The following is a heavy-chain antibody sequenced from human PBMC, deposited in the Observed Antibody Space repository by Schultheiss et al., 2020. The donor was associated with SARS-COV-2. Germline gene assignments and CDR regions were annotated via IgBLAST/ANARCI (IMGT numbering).Heavy chain of an antibody. V-gene: IGHV1-2*04. CDR3: ARDGPYSSGDRDAFDI. CDR2: INPNSGGT. J-gene: IGHJ3*02. Sequence: ASVKVSCKASGYTFTGYYMHWVRQAPGQGLEWMGWINPNSGGTNYAQKFQGWVTMTRDTSISTAYMELSRLRSDDTAVYYCARDGPYSSGDRDAFDIWGQGTMVTVSS. CDR1: GYTFTGYY. D-gene: IGHD6-25*01.